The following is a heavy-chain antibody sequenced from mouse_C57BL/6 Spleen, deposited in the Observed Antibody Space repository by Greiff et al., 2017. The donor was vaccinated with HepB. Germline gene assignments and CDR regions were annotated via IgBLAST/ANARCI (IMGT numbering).Heavy chain of an antibody. CDR1: GYTFTSYW. J-gene: IGHJ4*01. CDR3: ARYDYDDYYAMDY. CDR2: INPSNGGT. V-gene: IGHV1-53*01. D-gene: IGHD2-4*01. Sequence: VQLQQSGTELVKPGASVKLSCKASGYTFTSYWMHWVKQRPGQGLEWIGNINPSNGGTNYNEKFKSKATLTVDKSSSTAYMQLSSLTSEDSAVYYCARYDYDDYYAMDYWGQGTSVTVSS.